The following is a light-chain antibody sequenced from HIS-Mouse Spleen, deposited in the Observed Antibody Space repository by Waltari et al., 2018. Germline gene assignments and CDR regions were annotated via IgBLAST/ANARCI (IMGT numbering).Light chain of an antibody. Sequence: DIVMTQTPLSLPVTPGEPASISCRSSQSLLDSDDGNTYLDWYLQKPGQSPQLLISTLSYRASGVPDRFSGSGSGTDFTLKISRVEAEDVGVYYCMQRIESPYTFGQGTKLEIK. J-gene: IGKJ2*01. CDR2: TLS. CDR1: QSLLDSDDGNTY. CDR3: MQRIESPYT. V-gene: IGKV2-40*01.